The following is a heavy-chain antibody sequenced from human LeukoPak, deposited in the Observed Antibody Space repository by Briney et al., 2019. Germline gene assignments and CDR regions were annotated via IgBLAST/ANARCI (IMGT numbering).Heavy chain of an antibody. CDR2: IRSSGGRT. D-gene: IGHD6-19*01. Sequence: HAGGSLRLFCAASGFTFSSYAMHWVRQAPGRGREYVSAIRSSGGRTYYANSVKGRFTISRDNSKNTLYLQMNSLRAEDTAVYYCARRSGIAVAGAFDYWGQGTLVTVSS. CDR1: GFTFSSYA. J-gene: IGHJ4*02. CDR3: ARRSGIAVAGAFDY. V-gene: IGHV3-64*01.